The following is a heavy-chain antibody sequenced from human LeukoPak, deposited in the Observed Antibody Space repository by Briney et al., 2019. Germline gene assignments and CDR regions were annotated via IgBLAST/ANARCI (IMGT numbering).Heavy chain of an antibody. Sequence: ASVKDSCKASGYTFTGYYIHWARQAPGQELEWMGWINPNSGVTNYALKFQGRVTMTRDMSVSTAYMDLSRLRSDDTAVYFCARGRLPTTSSYHSYGMDVWGQGTTVTVSS. D-gene: IGHD2/OR15-2a*01. J-gene: IGHJ6*02. V-gene: IGHV1-2*02. CDR3: ARGRLPTTSSYHSYGMDV. CDR1: GYTFTGYY. CDR2: INPNSGVT.